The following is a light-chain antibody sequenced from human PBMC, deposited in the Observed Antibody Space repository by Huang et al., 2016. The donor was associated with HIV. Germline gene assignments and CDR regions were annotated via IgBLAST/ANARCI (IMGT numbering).Light chain of an antibody. V-gene: IGKV1-NL1*01. Sequence: DIQMTQSPSSLSASVGDRVTITCRASQSIGNSLAWYQQKPEKPPRLLLYATSRLESGVPSRFSGSGSGTHYTLTITTLQPEDIASYYCQQYQSIPWTFGQGTKVEIK. J-gene: IGKJ1*01. CDR2: ATS. CDR1: QSIGNS. CDR3: QQYQSIPWT.